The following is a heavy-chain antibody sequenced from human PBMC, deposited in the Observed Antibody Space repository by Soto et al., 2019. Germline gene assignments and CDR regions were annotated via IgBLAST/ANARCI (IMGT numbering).Heavy chain of an antibody. CDR1: GGTFSSYA. CDR3: AGNPRDYSNYAWFY. CDR2: IIPIFGTA. Sequence: GASVKVSCKASGGTFSSYAISWVRQAPGQGLEWMGGIIPIFGTANYAQKFQGRVTITADESTSTAYMELSSLRSEDTAVYYCAGNPRDYSNYAWFYWGQGTLVTVSS. J-gene: IGHJ4*02. V-gene: IGHV1-69*13. D-gene: IGHD4-4*01.